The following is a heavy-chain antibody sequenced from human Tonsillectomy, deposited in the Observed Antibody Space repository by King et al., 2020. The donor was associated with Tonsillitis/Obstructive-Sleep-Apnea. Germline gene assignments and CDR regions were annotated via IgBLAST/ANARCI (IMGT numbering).Heavy chain of an antibody. V-gene: IGHV3-11*06. CDR1: GFTFSDYY. Sequence: VQLVESGGGLVKPGGSLRLSCAASGFTFSDYYMSWIRQAPGKGLEWVSYISSSSSYTNYADSVKGRFTISRDNAKNSLYLQMNSLRAEDTAVYYCAREAYCSSTSCPNWCDPWGQGTLVTVSS. J-gene: IGHJ5*02. D-gene: IGHD2-2*01. CDR3: AREAYCSSTSCPNWCDP. CDR2: ISSSSSYT.